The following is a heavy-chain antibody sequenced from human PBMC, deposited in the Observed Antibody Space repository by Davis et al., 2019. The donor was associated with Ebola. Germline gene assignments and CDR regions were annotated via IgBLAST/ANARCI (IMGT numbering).Heavy chain of an antibody. CDR3: ARAAVYSGYDKYYYGMDV. CDR1: GYTFNSHC. V-gene: IGHV1-18*01. D-gene: IGHD5-12*01. CDR2: ISAYNGDT. J-gene: IGHJ6*02. Sequence: ASVQVSCKASGYTFNSHCIRWVRQAPARGREWMGWISAYNGDTKYAVNFQGRVTITADKSTSTAYMELSSLRSEDTAVYYCARAAVYSGYDKYYYGMDVWGQGTTVTVSS.